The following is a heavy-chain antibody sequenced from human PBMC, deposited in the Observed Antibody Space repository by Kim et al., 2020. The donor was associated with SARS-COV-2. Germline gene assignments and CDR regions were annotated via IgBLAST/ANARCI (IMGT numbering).Heavy chain of an antibody. CDR3: ARARVGSNSGYDV. Sequence: VKGRFTISRENAKTSLYLQMNSLRAGDTAVYYCARARVGSNSGYDVWGQGTLVTVSS. J-gene: IGHJ4*02. V-gene: IGHV3-13*01. D-gene: IGHD5-12*01.